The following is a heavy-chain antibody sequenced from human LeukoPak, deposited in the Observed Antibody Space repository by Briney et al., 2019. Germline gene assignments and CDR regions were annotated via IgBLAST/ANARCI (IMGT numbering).Heavy chain of an antibody. CDR1: GFTFSSYG. D-gene: IGHD6-13*01. CDR3: AGGQQLVDNWFDP. V-gene: IGHV3-30*02. Sequence: GGSLRLSCAASGFTFSSYGMHWVRQAPGKGLEWVAFIRYDGSNKYYADSVRGRFTISRDNSKNTLYLQMNSLRAEDTAVYYCAGGQQLVDNWFDPWGQGTLVTVSS. CDR2: IRYDGSNK. J-gene: IGHJ5*02.